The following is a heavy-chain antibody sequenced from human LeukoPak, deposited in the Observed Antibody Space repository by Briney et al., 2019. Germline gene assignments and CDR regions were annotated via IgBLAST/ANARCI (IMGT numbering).Heavy chain of an antibody. CDR1: GGTFSSYA. Sequence: SVKVSCKASGGTFSSYAISWVRQAPGQGLEWMGGIIPIFGTANYAQKFQGRVTMTRDTSTSTVYMELSSLRSEDTAVYYCARSYSSSSPFDYWGQGTLATVSS. J-gene: IGHJ4*02. CDR2: IIPIFGTA. CDR3: ARSYSSSSPFDY. D-gene: IGHD6-6*01. V-gene: IGHV1-69*05.